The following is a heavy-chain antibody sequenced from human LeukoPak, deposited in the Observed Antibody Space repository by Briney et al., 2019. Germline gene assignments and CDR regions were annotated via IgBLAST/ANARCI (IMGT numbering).Heavy chain of an antibody. CDR1: GFNVSTKY. CDR2: ITWNSGNI. J-gene: IGHJ4*02. D-gene: IGHD3-16*01. CDR3: AKTQRNAFFDY. Sequence: GGSLRLSCAASGFNVSTKYMTWVRQTPGKGLEWVSGITWNSGNIAYADSVKGRFTISRDNAKNSLHLQMNSLRPEDTALYYCAKTQRNAFFDYWGQGTLVTVSS. V-gene: IGHV3-9*01.